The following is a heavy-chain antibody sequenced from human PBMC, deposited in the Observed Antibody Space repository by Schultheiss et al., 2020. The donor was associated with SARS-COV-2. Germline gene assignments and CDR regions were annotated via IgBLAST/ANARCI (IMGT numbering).Heavy chain of an antibody. J-gene: IGHJ6*03. D-gene: IGHD2-15*01. CDR3: ARGRKVAATIYYYYYMDV. Sequence: TLSLTCAVYGGSFSGYYWSWIRQPPGKGLEWIGEINHSGSTNYNPSLKSRVTISVDTSKNQFSLKLSSVTAADTAVYYCARGRKVAATIYYYYYMDVWGKGTTVTVSS. CDR2: INHSGST. V-gene: IGHV4-34*01. CDR1: GGSFSGYY.